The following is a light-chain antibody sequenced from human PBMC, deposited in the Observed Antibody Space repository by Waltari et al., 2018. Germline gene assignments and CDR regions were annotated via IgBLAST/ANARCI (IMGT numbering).Light chain of an antibody. Sequence: QSALTQPASVSGSPGQSITIPCTGTSSDVGGYNYVSWYQQHPGKAPKLVIFEVSNLPSGISNRFSGSKSGNTASLSISGLQPEDEADYYCTSYTRSNTSQPFGGGTKLTVL. CDR3: TSYTRSNTSQP. CDR2: EVS. V-gene: IGLV2-14*01. J-gene: IGLJ2*01. CDR1: SSDVGGYNY.